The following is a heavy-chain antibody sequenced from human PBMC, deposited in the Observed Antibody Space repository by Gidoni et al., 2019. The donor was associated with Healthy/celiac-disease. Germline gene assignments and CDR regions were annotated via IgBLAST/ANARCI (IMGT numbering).Heavy chain of an antibody. CDR3: AIVASLAGQYSSGWYNWFDP. CDR1: GFTVSSNY. D-gene: IGHD6-19*01. V-gene: IGHV3-53*01. CDR2: IYSGGST. J-gene: IGHJ5*02. Sequence: EVQLVESGGGLIQPGGSLRLSCAASGFTVSSNYTSWVRQAPGKGLEWVSVIYSGGSTYYADSVKGRFTISRDNSKNTLYLQMNSLRAEDTAVYYCAIVASLAGQYSSGWYNWFDPWGQGTLVTVSS.